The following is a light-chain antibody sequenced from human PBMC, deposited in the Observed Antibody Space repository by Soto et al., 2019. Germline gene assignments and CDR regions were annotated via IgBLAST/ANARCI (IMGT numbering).Light chain of an antibody. V-gene: IGLV2-11*01. J-gene: IGLJ3*02. Sequence: QSVLTQPRSVSGSPGQSVTISCTGTSSDVGGYNYVSWYQQHPGKAPKLMIYDVSKRPSGVPDRFSGSKSGNTASLTISGLQAEDEADYYCCSYAGSYTLWVFDGGTKLTVL. CDR2: DVS. CDR3: CSYAGSYTLWV. CDR1: SSDVGGYNY.